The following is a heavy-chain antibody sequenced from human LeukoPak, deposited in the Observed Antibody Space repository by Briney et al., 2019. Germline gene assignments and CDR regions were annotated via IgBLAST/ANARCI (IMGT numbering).Heavy chain of an antibody. Sequence: GGSLRLSCAASGFPLSSYAMSWVRQGPGKGLEWVAATSSSDPGTYHADSVRGRFTISRDNSKNTLYLRMNRLRVEDAAVYYCARAPVTSCRGAFCYPLDYWGQGTLVTVSS. D-gene: IGHD2-15*01. CDR2: TSSSDPGT. V-gene: IGHV3-23*01. J-gene: IGHJ4*02. CDR1: GFPLSSYA. CDR3: ARAPVTSCRGAFCYPLDY.